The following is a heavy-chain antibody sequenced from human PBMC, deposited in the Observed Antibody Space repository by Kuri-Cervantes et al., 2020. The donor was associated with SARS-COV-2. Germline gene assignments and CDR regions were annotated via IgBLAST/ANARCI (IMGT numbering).Heavy chain of an antibody. CDR1: GFTFSSYG. CDR3: ARGNSGYYYFDY. D-gene: IGHD3-22*01. J-gene: IGHJ4*02. CDR2: ISYDGSNK. V-gene: IGHV3-30*03. Sequence: GESLKIFCAASGFTFSSYGMHWDRQAPGKGLEWVAVISYDGSNKYYADSVKGRFTISRDNSKNTLYLQMNSLRAEDTAMYYCARGNSGYYYFDYWGQGTLVTVSS.